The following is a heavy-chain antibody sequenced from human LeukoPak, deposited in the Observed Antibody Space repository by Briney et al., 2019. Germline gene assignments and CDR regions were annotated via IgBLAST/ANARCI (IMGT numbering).Heavy chain of an antibody. CDR2: ISSSGGRT. J-gene: IGHJ6*02. CDR3: ARDQPARPPVIHHYDGVDV. CDR1: GFTFSTYA. Sequence: HPGGSLRLSCAASGFTFSTYAMHWVRPAPGKGLEYVSAISSSGGRTYYANSVKDRFSISRDISTNTLYLQMRAEDTAVYYCARDQPARPPVIHHYDGVDVWGQGTTVTVSS. V-gene: IGHV3-64*01. D-gene: IGHD6-6*01.